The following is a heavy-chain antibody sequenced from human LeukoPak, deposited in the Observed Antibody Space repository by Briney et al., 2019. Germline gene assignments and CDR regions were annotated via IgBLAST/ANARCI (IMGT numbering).Heavy chain of an antibody. CDR2: IYYSGST. D-gene: IGHD6-13*01. V-gene: IGHV4-39*07. CDR1: GGSISSSSYY. J-gene: IGHJ6*03. Sequence: SETLSLTCTVSGGSISSSSYYWGWIRQPPGKGLEWIGSIYYSGSTYYNPSLKSRVTMSVDTSKNQFSLKLSSVTAADTAVYYCARGPKMGFAAAAGKGYYYYYYMDVWGKGTTVTVSS. CDR3: ARGPKMGFAAAAGKGYYYYYYMDV.